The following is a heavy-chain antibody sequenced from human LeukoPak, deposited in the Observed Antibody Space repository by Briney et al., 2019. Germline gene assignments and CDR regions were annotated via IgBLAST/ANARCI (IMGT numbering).Heavy chain of an antibody. CDR1: GGSISSYY. CDR3: ARSEWSGFGELGD. Sequence: PSETLSLTCTVSGGSISSYYWSWIRQPPGKGLEWIGYIYYSGSTNYNPSLKSRVTISVDTSKNQFSLKLSSVAAADTAVYYCARSEWSGFGELGDWGQGTLVTVSS. V-gene: IGHV4-59*01. D-gene: IGHD3-10*01. CDR2: IYYSGST. J-gene: IGHJ4*02.